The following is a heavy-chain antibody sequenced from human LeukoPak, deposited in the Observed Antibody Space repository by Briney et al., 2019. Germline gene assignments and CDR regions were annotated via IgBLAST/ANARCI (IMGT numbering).Heavy chain of an antibody. Sequence: ASVKVSCKTIGYSFSSYGISWVRQAPGQGLEWMGWISGYNGDTTYARKLQGRVTMTTDTSTNTAYMDLRSLRSDDTAVYYCARGLEFRVLTYSSLGFVDYWGQGTLVTVSS. J-gene: IGHJ4*02. CDR1: GYSFSSYG. CDR2: ISGYNGDT. D-gene: IGHD6-19*01. CDR3: ARGLEFRVLTYSSLGFVDY. V-gene: IGHV1-18*01.